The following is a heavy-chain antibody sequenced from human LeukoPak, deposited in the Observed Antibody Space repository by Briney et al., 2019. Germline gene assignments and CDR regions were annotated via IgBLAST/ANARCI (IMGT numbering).Heavy chain of an antibody. CDR3: ARGVVGATYTYYFDY. CDR1: GFTVSSND. V-gene: IGHV3-53*01. D-gene: IGHD1-26*01. Sequence: GGSLRLSCAASGFTVSSNDMSWVRQAPGKGLERVSVIYSGGSTYYADSVKGRFTISRDNSKNTLYLQMNSLSAEDTAVYYCARGVVGATYTYYFDYWGQGTLVTVSS. J-gene: IGHJ4*02. CDR2: IYSGGST.